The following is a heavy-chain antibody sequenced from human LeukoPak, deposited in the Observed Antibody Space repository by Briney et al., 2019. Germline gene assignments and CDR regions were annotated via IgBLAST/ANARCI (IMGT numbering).Heavy chain of an antibody. J-gene: IGHJ5*02. CDR3: ARMLRAVAGLDP. Sequence: GGSLRLSCAASGFTFSSYSMNWVRQAPGKGLEWVSSISSSSSYIYYADSVKGRFTISRDNAKNSLYLQMNSLRAEDTAVYYCARMLRAVAGLDPWGQGTLVTVSS. CDR1: GFTFSSYS. CDR2: ISSSSSYI. D-gene: IGHD6-19*01. V-gene: IGHV3-21*01.